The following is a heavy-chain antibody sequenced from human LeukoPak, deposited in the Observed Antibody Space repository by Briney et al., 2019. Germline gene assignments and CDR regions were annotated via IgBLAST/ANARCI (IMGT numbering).Heavy chain of an antibody. Sequence: SETLSLTCSVSGGSIRSNNFSWDWIRQPPGKGLEWIGSFSYGGTTYFNPSLKSRVTMSVDTSKNQFSLKVASVTAADTAVYYCARRTAVARTAHFDYWGQGILVTVSS. J-gene: IGHJ4*02. V-gene: IGHV4-39*01. CDR1: GGSIRSNNFS. CDR2: FSYGGTT. CDR3: ARRTAVARTAHFDY. D-gene: IGHD6-19*01.